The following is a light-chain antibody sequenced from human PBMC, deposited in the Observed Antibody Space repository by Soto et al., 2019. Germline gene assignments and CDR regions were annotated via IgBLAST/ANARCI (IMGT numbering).Light chain of an antibody. CDR1: SSDVGAYNY. V-gene: IGLV2-14*01. Sequence: QSALTQPASVSGSPGQSITISCTGTSSDVGAYNYVSWYQQYPGKAPKLMIYGATNLPSGVSNRFSVSKTGNTASLTISGLQAEDEADYYCFSHRGGDSHVFGTGTKVTV. J-gene: IGLJ1*01. CDR3: FSHRGGDSHV. CDR2: GAT.